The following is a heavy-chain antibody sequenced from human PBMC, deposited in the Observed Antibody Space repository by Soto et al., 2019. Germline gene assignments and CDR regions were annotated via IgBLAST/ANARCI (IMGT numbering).Heavy chain of an antibody. CDR1: GFTFSSYA. CDR2: ISSNGGST. Sequence: EVQLVESGGGLVQPGGSLRLSCAASGFTFSSYAMHWVRQAPGKGLEYVSAISSNGGSTYYANSVKGRFTISRDNSKNTLYLQMGSLRAEDVAVYYCARGDLYYYYDYVDVWGKGRTVTVSS. CDR3: ARGDLYYYYDYVDV. D-gene: IGHD1-26*01. V-gene: IGHV3-64*01. J-gene: IGHJ6*03.